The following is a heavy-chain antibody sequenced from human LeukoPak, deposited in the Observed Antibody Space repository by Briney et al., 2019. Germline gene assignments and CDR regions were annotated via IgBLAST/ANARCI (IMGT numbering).Heavy chain of an antibody. CDR3: ARGPPRGKYYYMDV. CDR2: IGTASDT. Sequence: GGSLRLSCAASGFTFSSFDMHWVRQPTGQGLEWVSTIGTASDTYYPGSVEGRFTLSRDNAKNSLYLQMNSQTAGDTAVYYCARGPPRGKYYYMDVWGKGTTVTVPS. V-gene: IGHV3-13*01. J-gene: IGHJ6*03. CDR1: GFTFSSFD. D-gene: IGHD1-1*01.